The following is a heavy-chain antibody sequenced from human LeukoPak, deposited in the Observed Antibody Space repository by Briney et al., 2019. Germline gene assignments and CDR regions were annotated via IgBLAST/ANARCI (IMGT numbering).Heavy chain of an antibody. J-gene: IGHJ5*02. V-gene: IGHV3-23*01. Sequence: GGSLRLSCAASGFTFSSYAMSWVRQAPGKGLEWVSAISGSGGSTYYADSVKGRFTISRDSSKNTLYLQMNSLRAEDTAVYYCATAVDFWSGYYTRWFDPWGQGTLVTVSS. CDR1: GFTFSSYA. CDR2: ISGSGGST. D-gene: IGHD3-3*01. CDR3: ATAVDFWSGYYTRWFDP.